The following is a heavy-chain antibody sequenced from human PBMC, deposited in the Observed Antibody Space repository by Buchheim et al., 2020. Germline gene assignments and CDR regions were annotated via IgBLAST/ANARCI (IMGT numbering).Heavy chain of an antibody. CDR3: ARGGKYCSGGTCYFYGMDV. CDR1: GYTFTNHY. V-gene: IGHV1-46*01. D-gene: IGHD2-15*01. CDR2: INPSGGST. J-gene: IGHJ6*02. Sequence: QVQLVQSGAEVKKPGASVKVSCKASGYTFTNHYMHWVRPAPGQGLEGKGIINPSGGSTTYTQKLPGRVIKTSDQSTSTVYMELRSLRSEDSAVYYCARGGKYCSGGTCYFYGMDVWGQGTT.